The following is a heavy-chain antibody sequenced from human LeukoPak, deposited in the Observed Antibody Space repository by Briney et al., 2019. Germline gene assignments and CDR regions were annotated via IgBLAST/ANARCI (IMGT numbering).Heavy chain of an antibody. V-gene: IGHV3-48*03. D-gene: IGHD2-21*02. Sequence: GGSLRLSCAASGFIFSTYEMNWVRQAPGKGLEWLSYISYNSRSIYYADSVKGRFTISRDNAKTSLYLQMNSLRAEDTAVYYCARARLLAYCGGDCYSGFDYWGQGTLVTVSS. CDR2: ISYNSRSI. CDR1: GFIFSTYE. J-gene: IGHJ4*02. CDR3: ARARLLAYCGGDCYSGFDY.